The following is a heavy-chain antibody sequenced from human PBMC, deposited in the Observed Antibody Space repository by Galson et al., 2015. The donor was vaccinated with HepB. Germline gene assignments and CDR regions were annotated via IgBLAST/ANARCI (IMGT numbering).Heavy chain of an antibody. CDR3: ARDRDYRFDF. J-gene: IGHJ4*02. Sequence: QSGAEVKKPGASVRVSCKASGYTFTINGISWVRQTPGQGLEWLGWISSNGGNTKYEQKYQGRITLTRDTSASTAYLELRSLRSDDTAMYYCARDRDYRFDFWGQGTLVTVSS. D-gene: IGHD4-17*01. V-gene: IGHV1-18*01. CDR1: GYTFTING. CDR2: ISSNGGNT.